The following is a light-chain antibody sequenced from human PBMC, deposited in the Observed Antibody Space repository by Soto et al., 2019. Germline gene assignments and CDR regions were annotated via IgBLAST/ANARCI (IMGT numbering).Light chain of an antibody. CDR2: GNS. J-gene: IGLJ3*02. CDR1: SSNIGAGYD. V-gene: IGLV1-40*01. CDR3: QSYDSSLSAWV. Sequence: QSVLTQPPSVSVAPGQRVTISCTGSSSNIGAGYDVHWYQQLPGTAPKVLIYGNSNRPSGVPDRFSGSKSGTSASLAITGLQAEDETDYYCQSYDSSLSAWVFGGGTKLTVL.